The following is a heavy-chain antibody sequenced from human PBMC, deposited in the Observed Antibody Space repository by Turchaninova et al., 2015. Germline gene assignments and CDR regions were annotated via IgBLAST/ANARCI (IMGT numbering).Heavy chain of an antibody. CDR3: AKAAAGSYYYYYYGMDV. J-gene: IGHJ6*02. V-gene: IGHV4-34*01. Sequence: QVQLQQWGAGLLKPSETLSLTCAVYGGSFSGYYWSWIRQPPGKGLEWIGEINHSGTNNYNPSLKSRVPISVDTSKNQFSLKLSSVTAADTAVYYCAKAAAGSYYYYYYGMDVWGQGTTVTVSS. CDR1: GGSFSGYY. D-gene: IGHD6-13*01. CDR2: INHSGTN.